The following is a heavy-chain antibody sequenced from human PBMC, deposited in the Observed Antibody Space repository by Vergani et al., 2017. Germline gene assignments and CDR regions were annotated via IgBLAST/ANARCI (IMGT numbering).Heavy chain of an antibody. V-gene: IGHV3-30-3*01. Sequence: QVQLVESGGGVVQPGRSLRLSCAASGFTFSSYAMHWVRQAPGKGLEWVAVISYDGSNKYYADSAKGRFTISRDNSKNTLYLQMNSLRAEDTAVYYCAREGSVLRYFDWLSGRYGGLGYWGQGTLVTVSS. J-gene: IGHJ4*02. CDR3: AREGSVLRYFDWLSGRYGGLGY. D-gene: IGHD3-9*01. CDR2: ISYDGSNK. CDR1: GFTFSSYA.